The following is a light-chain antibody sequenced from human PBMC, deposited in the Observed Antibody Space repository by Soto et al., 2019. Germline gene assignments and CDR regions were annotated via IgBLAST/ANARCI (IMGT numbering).Light chain of an antibody. Sequence: EIVMTQSPATLSVSPGERATLSCRASQSVTRHLAWYQQKPGQAPRLLIYDASTRATDSPARFSGSGSGTEFTLTISSLQSEDFAVYYCQQYNNWPPWTFGQGTKVEIK. CDR1: QSVTRH. CDR2: DAS. J-gene: IGKJ1*01. CDR3: QQYNNWPPWT. V-gene: IGKV3-15*01.